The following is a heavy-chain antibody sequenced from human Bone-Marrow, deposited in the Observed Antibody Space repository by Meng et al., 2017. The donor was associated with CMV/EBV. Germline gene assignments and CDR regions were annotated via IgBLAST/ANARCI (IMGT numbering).Heavy chain of an antibody. CDR3: AKVRSIFGVVPRYYFDY. D-gene: IGHD3-3*01. Sequence: GESLKISCAACGFTFSSYGMHWVRQAPGKGLEWVAFIRYDGSNTYYADSVKGRFTISRDNSKNTLYLQMNTLTTEDTAVYYCAKVRSIFGVVPRYYFDYWGQGTLVTVSS. CDR2: IRYDGSNT. CDR1: GFTFSSYG. V-gene: IGHV3-30*02. J-gene: IGHJ4*02.